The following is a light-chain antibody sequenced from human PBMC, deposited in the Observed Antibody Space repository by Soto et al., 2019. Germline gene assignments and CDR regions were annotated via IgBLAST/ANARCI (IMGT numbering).Light chain of an antibody. CDR1: ESISRH. V-gene: IGKV1-39*01. CDR3: QQSYSTLSIS. J-gene: IGKJ5*01. Sequence: DIQMTQSPSSLSASVGDRVTITCRASESISRHLNWYQQKPGKAPNLLIYAASTLQNGVPSRFSGSGSGTDFTLTISSLQPEDFATYYCQQSYSTLSISFGKGPRLEIK. CDR2: AAS.